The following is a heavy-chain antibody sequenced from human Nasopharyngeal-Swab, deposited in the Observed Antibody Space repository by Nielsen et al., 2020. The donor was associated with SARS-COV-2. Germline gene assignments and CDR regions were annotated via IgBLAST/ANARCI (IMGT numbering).Heavy chain of an antibody. CDR1: GFTFSSYW. CDR3: ARDVRYDGIDY. V-gene: IGHV3-7*01. CDR2: IKQDGSEK. D-gene: IGHD3-22*01. J-gene: IGHJ4*02. Sequence: LSLTCAASGFTFSSYWMSWVRQAPGKGLEWVANIKQDGSEKYYVDSVKGRFTISRDNAKNSLYLQMNSLRAEDTAVYYCARDVRYDGIDYWGQGTLVTVSS.